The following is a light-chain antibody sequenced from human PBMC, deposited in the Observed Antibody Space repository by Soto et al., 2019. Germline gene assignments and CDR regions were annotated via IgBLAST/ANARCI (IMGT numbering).Light chain of an antibody. CDR3: QQHNSYPLT. CDR2: NAS. V-gene: IGKV1-5*03. J-gene: IGKJ4*01. CDR1: QSISTW. Sequence: DIQMTQSPSSLSASVGDRVTITCRASQSISTWLAWYQQKPGKAPKFLIQNASTLESGVPSRFSGSGSGTEFTLTISSLQPDDFATYFCQQHNSYPLTFGGGTQVEIK.